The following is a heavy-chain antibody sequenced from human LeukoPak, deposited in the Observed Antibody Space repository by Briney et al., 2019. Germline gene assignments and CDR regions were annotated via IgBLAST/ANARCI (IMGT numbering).Heavy chain of an antibody. V-gene: IGHV4-39*01. D-gene: IGHD3-3*01. Sequence: SEPLSLTCTVSGGSISSSSYYWRWIRQPPGKGLEWIGSTYYSGSTYYNPSLKSRVTISVDTSKNQFSLKLSSVTAADTAVYYCARLSPPDFWSGYYTNYGMDVWGQGTTVTVSS. CDR2: TYYSGST. CDR3: ARLSPPDFWSGYYTNYGMDV. CDR1: GGSISSSSYY. J-gene: IGHJ6*02.